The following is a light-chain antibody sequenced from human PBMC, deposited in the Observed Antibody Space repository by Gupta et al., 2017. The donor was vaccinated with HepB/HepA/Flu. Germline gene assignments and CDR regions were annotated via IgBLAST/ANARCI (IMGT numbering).Light chain of an antibody. CDR3: QQSDNTPHT. CDR1: QRISTY. V-gene: IGKV1-39*01. J-gene: IGKJ2*01. CDR2: DAS. Sequence: DIQMTQSPSSLSASEGDRVTITCRASQRISTYLNWYQHKAGKAPKLLMYDASTLQSGVPSRFSGSGSGTDFTLTISRLQPEDIATYYCQQSDNTPHTFGQGTKVEIK.